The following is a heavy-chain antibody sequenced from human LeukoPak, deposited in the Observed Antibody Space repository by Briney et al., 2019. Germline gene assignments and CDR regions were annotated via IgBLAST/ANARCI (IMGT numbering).Heavy chain of an antibody. V-gene: IGHV3-33*08. CDR3: AMAYSSWYDSAPTRDAFDI. Sequence: PGGSLRLSCAASGFTFSNYDIHWVRQAPGKGLEWVAVIWYDGSNKYYADSVKGRFTISRDNSKNTLYLQMNSLRAEDTAVYYCAMAYSSWYDSAPTRDAFDIWGQGTMVTVSS. J-gene: IGHJ3*02. D-gene: IGHD6-13*01. CDR2: IWYDGSNK. CDR1: GFTFSNYD.